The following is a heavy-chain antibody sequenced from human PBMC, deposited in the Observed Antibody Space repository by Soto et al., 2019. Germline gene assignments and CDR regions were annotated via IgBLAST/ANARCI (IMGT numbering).Heavy chain of an antibody. CDR3: ARGGTRAYFHH. D-gene: IGHD1-1*01. V-gene: IGHV4-31*03. Sequence: QVQLQESGPGLVKPSQTLSLTCTVSGGSISSGGYYWSWIRQHPGKGLEWIGSIYDSGSTYYNPSLKSRVTISVGASKNQLSLKLASVTAADTAMYYCARGGTRAYFHHWGQGTLVTVSS. CDR1: GGSISSGGYY. J-gene: IGHJ1*01. CDR2: IYDSGST.